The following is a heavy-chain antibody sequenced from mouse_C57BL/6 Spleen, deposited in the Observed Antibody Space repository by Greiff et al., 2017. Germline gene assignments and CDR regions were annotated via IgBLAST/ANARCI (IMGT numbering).Heavy chain of an antibody. J-gene: IGHJ2*01. CDR2: IHPNSGST. V-gene: IGHV1-64*01. CDR3: AREGTQYFDY. Sequence: QVHVKQPGAELVKPGASVKLSCKASGYTFTSYWMHWVKQRPGQGLEWIGMIHPNSGSTNYNEKFKSKATLTVDKSSSTAYMQLSSLTSEDSAVYYCAREGTQYFDYWGQGTTLTVSS. D-gene: IGHD3-3*01. CDR1: GYTFTSYW.